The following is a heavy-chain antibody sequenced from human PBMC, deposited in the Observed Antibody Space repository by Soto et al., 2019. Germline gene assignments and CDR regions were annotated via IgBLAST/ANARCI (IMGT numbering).Heavy chain of an antibody. CDR2: IRSKANSYAT. CDR1: GFTFSCSA. Sequence: GGSLRLSCAASGFTFSCSAMHCVRQASGKGLEWVGRIRSKANSYATAYAASVKGRFTISRDDSKNTAYLQMNSLKTEDTAVYYCTRHLCSGGSCYFSRWGQGTLVTVSS. D-gene: IGHD2-15*01. J-gene: IGHJ4*02. CDR3: TRHLCSGGSCYFSR. V-gene: IGHV3-73*01.